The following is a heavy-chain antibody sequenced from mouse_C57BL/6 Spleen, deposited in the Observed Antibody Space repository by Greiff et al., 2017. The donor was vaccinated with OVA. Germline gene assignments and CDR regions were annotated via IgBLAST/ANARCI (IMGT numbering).Heavy chain of an antibody. CDR2: ISDGGSYT. D-gene: IGHD4-1*01. J-gene: IGHJ2*01. V-gene: IGHV5-4*01. CDR1: GFTFSSYA. CDR3: AKDRTGTLDY. Sequence: EVKLQESGGGLVKPGGSLKLSCAASGFTFSSYAMSWVRQTPEKRLEWVATISDGGSYTYYPDNVKGRFTISRDNAKNNLYLQMSHLKSKDTAMYYCAKDRTGTLDYWGQGTTLTVSS.